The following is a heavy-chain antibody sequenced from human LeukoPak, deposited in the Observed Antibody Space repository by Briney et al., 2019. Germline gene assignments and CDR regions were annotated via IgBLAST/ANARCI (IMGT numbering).Heavy chain of an antibody. CDR2: INPDSGGT. CDR3: ARGWYNPLSSGFDY. V-gene: IGHV1-2*02. CDR1: GYTFTGYY. J-gene: IGHJ4*02. D-gene: IGHD3-22*01. Sequence: ASVKVSCKASGYTFTGYYINWVRQAPGQGLEWLGWINPDSGGTSYALNFRGRVTMTRDKSITTAYMDLSSLRSDDTAVYYCARGWYNPLSSGFDYWGQGTLVTVSS.